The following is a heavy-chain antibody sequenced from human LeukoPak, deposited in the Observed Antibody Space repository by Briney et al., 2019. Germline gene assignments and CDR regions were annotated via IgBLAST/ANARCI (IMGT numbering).Heavy chain of an antibody. CDR2: FYYSGST. Sequence: PSETLSLTCTVSGGSISIYYWSCIPHPPGRGLGWMVYFYYSGSTNYNPSLKRRVTISVDTSKNQFSLKMSSATAADKAVYYCARCDRYGGNTEFLFDYWGQGTLVTVSS. J-gene: IGHJ4*02. CDR1: GGSISIYY. D-gene: IGHD4-23*01. CDR3: ARCDRYGGNTEFLFDY. V-gene: IGHV4-59*01.